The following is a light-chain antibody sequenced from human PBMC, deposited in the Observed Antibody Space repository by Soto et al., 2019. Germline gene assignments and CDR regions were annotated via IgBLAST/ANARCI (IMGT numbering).Light chain of an antibody. J-gene: IGLJ1*01. CDR3: RSYTSSSTLV. Sequence: QSALTQPASVSGSPGQSITISCTGTSSDVGGYNYVSWYQQHPGKAPKLTIYDVNNRPSGVSNRFSGSKSGNTASLTISGLQAEYEADYYCRSYTSSSTLVFGTGTKGTGL. CDR1: SSDVGGYNY. V-gene: IGLV2-14*01. CDR2: DVN.